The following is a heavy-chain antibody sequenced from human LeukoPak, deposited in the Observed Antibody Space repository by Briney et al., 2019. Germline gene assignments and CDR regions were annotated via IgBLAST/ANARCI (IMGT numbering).Heavy chain of an antibody. CDR3: ARVNLKERMGTAMAQNYYYYYYMDV. D-gene: IGHD5-18*01. CDR1: GFTFGDYA. CDR2: IRSQAYGGAT. V-gene: IGHV3-49*03. Sequence: SLRLSCTASGFTFGDYAMNWFRQAPGKGLEWVGFIRSQAYGGATEYAASVKGRFTISRDDSKTIAYLQMNSLRAEDTAVYYCARVNLKERMGTAMAQNYYYYYYMDVWGKGTTVTVSS. J-gene: IGHJ6*03.